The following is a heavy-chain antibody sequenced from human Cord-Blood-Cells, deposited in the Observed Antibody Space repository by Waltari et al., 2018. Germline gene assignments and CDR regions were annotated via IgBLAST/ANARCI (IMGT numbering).Heavy chain of an antibody. Sequence: LQLQESGPGLVKPSEILSLTCTVSGCSISSSSYYWGWIRQPPGRGLEWIGSIYYSGSTYYNPSLKSRVTISVDTSKNQFSLKLSSVTAADTAVYYCARRRDAFDIWGQGTMVTVSS. J-gene: IGHJ3*02. V-gene: IGHV4-39*01. CDR2: IYYSGST. CDR1: GCSISSSSYY. CDR3: ARRRDAFDI.